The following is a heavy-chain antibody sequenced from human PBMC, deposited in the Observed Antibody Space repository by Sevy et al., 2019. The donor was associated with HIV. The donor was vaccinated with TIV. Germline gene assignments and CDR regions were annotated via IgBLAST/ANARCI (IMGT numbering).Heavy chain of an antibody. Sequence: GESLKISCKGSGYSFTSYWIGWVRQMPGKGLEWMGIIYPGDSDTRYSPSFQGQVTISADKAISTAYLQWSSLKASDTAMYYCARGREPYYDFWSGYYAAYYYYMDVWGKGTTVTVSS. V-gene: IGHV5-51*01. CDR2: IYPGDSDT. CDR1: GYSFTSYW. J-gene: IGHJ6*03. CDR3: ARGREPYYDFWSGYYAAYYYYMDV. D-gene: IGHD3-3*01.